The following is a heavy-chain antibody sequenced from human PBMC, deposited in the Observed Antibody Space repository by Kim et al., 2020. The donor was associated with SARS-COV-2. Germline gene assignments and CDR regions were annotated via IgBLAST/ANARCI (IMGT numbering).Heavy chain of an antibody. D-gene: IGHD6-19*01. Sequence: ASVKVSCKASGYTFTSYGISWVRQAPGQGLEWMGWISAYNGNTNYAQKLQGRVTMTTDTSTSTAYMELRSLRSDDTAVYYCARDERQWLATGYFDYWGQGTLVTVSS. CDR2: ISAYNGNT. J-gene: IGHJ4*02. CDR1: GYTFTSYG. V-gene: IGHV1-18*04. CDR3: ARDERQWLATGYFDY.